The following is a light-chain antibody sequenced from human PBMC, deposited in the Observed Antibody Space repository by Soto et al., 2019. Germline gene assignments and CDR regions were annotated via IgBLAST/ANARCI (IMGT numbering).Light chain of an antibody. CDR2: NNN. CDR1: RSNIGNNY. CDR3: VTWDTSLRTGV. V-gene: IGLV1-51*01. Sequence: QTVVTQPPSVSAAPGQKVTISCSGSRSNIGNNYVAWYQQFPGTVPKLLIYNNNGRSSGTPDRISGSASGTSATLTITGLQTGDEADYFCVTWDTSLRTGVIGGGTKLTVL. J-gene: IGLJ3*02.